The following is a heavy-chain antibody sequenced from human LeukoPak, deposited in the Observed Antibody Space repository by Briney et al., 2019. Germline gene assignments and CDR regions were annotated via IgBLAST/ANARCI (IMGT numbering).Heavy chain of an antibody. D-gene: IGHD6-13*01. V-gene: IGHV1-8*01. Sequence: ASVKVSCKASGYTFTSYDINWVRQATGQGLEWMGWMNPNSGNTGYAQKFQGRVTMTRNTSISTAYMELSSLRSEDTAVYYCAREDSSSWNSVDYWGQGTLVTVSS. CDR1: GYTFTSYD. J-gene: IGHJ4*02. CDR2: MNPNSGNT. CDR3: AREDSSSWNSVDY.